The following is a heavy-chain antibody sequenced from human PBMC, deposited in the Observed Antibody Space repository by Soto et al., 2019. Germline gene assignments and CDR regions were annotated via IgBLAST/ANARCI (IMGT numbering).Heavy chain of an antibody. CDR3: ARVGDSSGYYNYYYYHGMDV. CDR1: GGSFSGYY. V-gene: IGHV4-34*01. Sequence: PSETLSLTCAVYGGSFSGYYWSWIRQPPGKGLEWIGEINHSGSTNYNPSLKSRVTISVDTSKNQFSLKLSSVTAADTAVYYCARVGDSSGYYNYYYYHGMDVWGQGTTVTVSS. CDR2: INHSGST. J-gene: IGHJ6*02. D-gene: IGHD3-22*01.